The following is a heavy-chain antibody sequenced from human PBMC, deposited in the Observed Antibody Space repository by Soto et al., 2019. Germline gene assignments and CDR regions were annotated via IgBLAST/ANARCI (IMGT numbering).Heavy chain of an antibody. CDR2: ISGSGDRT. D-gene: IGHD3-3*01. Sequence: EAQLSESGGDSVQPGGSLRLSCGASGFTFSTHAMSWVRRFPGKGLQWASAISGSGDRTYYADSVKGRFTISRDNSRNMLHLQMNSLSAEDTAIYYCVKDWSGDKCPCMDDWGPGTTVTVSS. J-gene: IGHJ6*02. CDR3: VKDWSGDKCPCMDD. V-gene: IGHV3-23*01. CDR1: GFTFSTHA.